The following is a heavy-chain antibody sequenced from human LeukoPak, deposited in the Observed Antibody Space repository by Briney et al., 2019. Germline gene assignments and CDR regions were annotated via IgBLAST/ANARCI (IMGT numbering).Heavy chain of an antibody. CDR1: GGSVSSSRYY. Sequence: SETLSLTCPVSGGSVSSSRYYWGWIRQPPGKGLEWIGSIYYSGSTYYNPSLKSRVTISVDTSKNQFSLKLSSVTAADTAVYYCARQDYYDSSGYQIHNWFDPWGQGTLVTVSS. D-gene: IGHD3-22*01. CDR2: IYYSGST. J-gene: IGHJ5*02. V-gene: IGHV4-39*01. CDR3: ARQDYYDSSGYQIHNWFDP.